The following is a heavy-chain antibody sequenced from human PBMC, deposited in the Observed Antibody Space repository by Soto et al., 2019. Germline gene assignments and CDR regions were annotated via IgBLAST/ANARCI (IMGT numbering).Heavy chain of an antibody. V-gene: IGHV1-69*01. CDR1: GGTFSTYA. CDR3: AADVGASARTFDY. J-gene: IGHJ4*02. CDR2: IIPLFGTA. D-gene: IGHD1-26*01. Sequence: QVQLVQSGAEVKKPGSSVNVSCKASGGTFSTYAISWVRQAPGQGLEWMGGIIPLFGTANYAQKFQGRVTITADASTSTAYMELSSLRSEDTAVYYCAADVGASARTFDYWGRGSLVTVSS.